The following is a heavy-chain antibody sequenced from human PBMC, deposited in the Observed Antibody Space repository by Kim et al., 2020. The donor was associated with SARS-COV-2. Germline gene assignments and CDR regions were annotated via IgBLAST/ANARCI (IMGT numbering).Heavy chain of an antibody. V-gene: IGHV4-39*01. CDR3: ARHICSGGTCYWGVDY. Sequence: SLKSRVTISVDTSKNQFSLKLSCVTAADTAVYYCARHICSGGTCYWGVDYWGQGTLVTVSS. D-gene: IGHD2-15*01. J-gene: IGHJ4*02.